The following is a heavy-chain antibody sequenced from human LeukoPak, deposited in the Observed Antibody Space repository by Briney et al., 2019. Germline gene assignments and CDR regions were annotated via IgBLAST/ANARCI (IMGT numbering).Heavy chain of an antibody. CDR1: GGSFSGYY. D-gene: IGHD5-18*01. Sequence: PSETLSLTCAVYGGSFSGYYWSWIRQPPGKGLEWIGEINHSGSTNYNPSLKSRVTISVDTSKNQFSLKLSSVTAADTAVYYCARGRRKQLWLFNAFDIWGQGTMVTVSS. V-gene: IGHV4-34*01. J-gene: IGHJ3*02. CDR3: ARGRRKQLWLFNAFDI. CDR2: INHSGST.